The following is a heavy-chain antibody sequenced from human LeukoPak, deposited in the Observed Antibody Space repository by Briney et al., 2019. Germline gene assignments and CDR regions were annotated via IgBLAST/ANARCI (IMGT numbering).Heavy chain of an antibody. J-gene: IGHJ6*03. Sequence: GGSVRLFCAASGFTFSSYAMHWVRQAPGKGLEWVAVISYDGSNKYYADSVKGRFTISRDNSKNTLYLQMNILRAKDTAVYYCARLSLDYDILTGQGVDYYYMDVWGKGTTVTVSS. CDR3: ARLSLDYDILTGQGVDYYYMDV. V-gene: IGHV3-30*01. CDR2: ISYDGSNK. D-gene: IGHD3-9*01. CDR1: GFTFSSYA.